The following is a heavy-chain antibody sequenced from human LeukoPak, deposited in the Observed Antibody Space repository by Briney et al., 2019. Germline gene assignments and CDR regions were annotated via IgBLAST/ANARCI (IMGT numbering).Heavy chain of an antibody. CDR3: ATPYCSSLSCLDVFNI. J-gene: IGHJ3*02. Sequence: TSETLSLTCSVSGVSISDGRYYWAWIRQRPGKGLEWIGYKYYSGSSKDDPALKRLLTISINTPKNPFSLHLRSVTAADTAMYYCATPYCSSLSCLDVFNIWGQGTMVTVSS. V-gene: IGHV4-31*01. CDR1: GVSISDGRYY. D-gene: IGHD2-2*01. CDR2: KYYSGSS.